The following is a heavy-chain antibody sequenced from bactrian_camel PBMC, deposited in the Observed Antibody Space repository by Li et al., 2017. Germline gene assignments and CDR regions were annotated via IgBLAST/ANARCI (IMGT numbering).Heavy chain of an antibody. D-gene: IGHD6*01. CDR3: AAEDYCGGSWDLEVNYLY. CDR2: INTQIGTT. Sequence: QLVESGGGSVQAGGSLRLSCVASGDTASRACMGWIRQAPGKEREGVAMINTQIGTTYYSDLMKGRFTIAQDNAKNTVYLQMNNLRPEDTAMYYCAAEDYCGGSWDLEVNYLYWGQGTQVTVS. V-gene: IGHV3S25*01. J-gene: IGHJ4*01. CDR1: GDTASRAC.